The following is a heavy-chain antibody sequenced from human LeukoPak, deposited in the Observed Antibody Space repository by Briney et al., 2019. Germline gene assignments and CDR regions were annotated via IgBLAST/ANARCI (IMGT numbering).Heavy chain of an antibody. D-gene: IGHD2-15*01. CDR3: ARGYCSGGSCYSYYYYNYMDV. CDR2: IYYSGST. CDR1: GGSINSRPYY. J-gene: IGHJ6*03. V-gene: IGHV4-39*01. Sequence: SETLSLTCSVSGGSINSRPYYWGWIRQPPGKGLEWIGNIYYSGSTYYNPSLKSRVTISVDTSKNQLSLKLSSVTAADTAVYYCARGYCSGGSCYSYYYYNYMDVWGKGTTVTISS.